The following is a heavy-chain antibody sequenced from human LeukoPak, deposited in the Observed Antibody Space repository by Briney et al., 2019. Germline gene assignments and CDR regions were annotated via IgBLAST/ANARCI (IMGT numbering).Heavy chain of an antibody. Sequence: ASVKVSCKASGYTFTSYGISWVRQAPGQGLEWMGWISAYNGNTNYAQKLQGRVTMTTDTSTSTACMELRSLRSDDTAVYYCAREYSSGWYVYYVDYWGQGTLVTVSS. CDR3: AREYSSGWYVYYVDY. J-gene: IGHJ4*02. CDR1: GYTFTSYG. V-gene: IGHV1-18*01. CDR2: ISAYNGNT. D-gene: IGHD6-19*01.